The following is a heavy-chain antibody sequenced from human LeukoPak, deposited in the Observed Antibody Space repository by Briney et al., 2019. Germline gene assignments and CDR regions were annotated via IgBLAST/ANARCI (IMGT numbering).Heavy chain of an antibody. CDR2: IIPIFGTA. V-gene: IGHV1-69*13. J-gene: IGHJ4*02. CDR1: GGTFSSYA. D-gene: IGHD6-6*01. Sequence: SVKVSCKASGGTFSSYAISWVRQAPGQGLEWMGGIIPIFGTANYAQKFQGRVTITADESTSTAYMELSSLRSEDTAVYYCAREGIAARQTYDYWGQGTLVTVSS. CDR3: AREGIAARQTYDY.